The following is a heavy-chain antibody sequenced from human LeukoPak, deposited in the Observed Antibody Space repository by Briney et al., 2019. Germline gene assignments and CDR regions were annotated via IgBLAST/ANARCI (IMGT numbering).Heavy chain of an antibody. CDR1: GFTFSSYA. D-gene: IGHD2-2*01. CDR2: ISGSCGST. V-gene: IGHV3-23*01. J-gene: IGHJ6*02. CDR3: AKDTPHGRDIVVVPAAIYAPGYYYGMDV. Sequence: GGSLRLSCAASGFTFSSYAMSWVRQAPGKGLEWVSAISGSCGSTDYADSVKGRFTISRDNSKNTLYLQMNSLRAEDTAVYYCAKDTPHGRDIVVVPAAIYAPGYYYGMDVWGQGTTVTVSS.